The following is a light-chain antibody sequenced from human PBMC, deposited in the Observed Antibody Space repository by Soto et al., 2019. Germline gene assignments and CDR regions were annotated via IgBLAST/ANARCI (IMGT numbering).Light chain of an antibody. V-gene: IGKV1-5*01. CDR3: QQYNSYWT. J-gene: IGKJ1*01. CDR1: QSISSW. Sequence: DIQMTQSPSTLSASVGDRVTITCRASQSISSWLAWYQQKPGKAPKLLIYDASSLESGVPSRFSGCGSGTEFTLNISSLQSDDFATNYCQQYNSYWTFGQGTKVEIK. CDR2: DAS.